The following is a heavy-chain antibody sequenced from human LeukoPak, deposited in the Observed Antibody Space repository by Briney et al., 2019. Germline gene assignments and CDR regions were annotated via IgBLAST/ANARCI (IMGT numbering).Heavy chain of an antibody. CDR1: GFTFGDDA. J-gene: IGHJ4*02. CDR2: IRSKAYGGTT. V-gene: IGHV3-49*04. D-gene: IGHD5-18*01. CDR3: TRVRGYSYGFDY. Sequence: GRSLRLSCTASGFTFGDDAMSWVRQAPGKGLEWVGFIRSKAYGGTTEYAASVKGIFTISRDDSKSIAYLQMNSLKIEDTAVYYCTRVRGYSYGFDYWGQGTLVTVSS.